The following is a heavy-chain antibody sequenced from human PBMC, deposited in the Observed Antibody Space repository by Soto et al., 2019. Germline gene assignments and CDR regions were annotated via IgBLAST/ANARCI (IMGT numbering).Heavy chain of an antibody. Sequence: EVQLVESGGGLVKPGGSLRLSCAASGFTFSSYSMNWVRQAPGKGLEWVSSISSSSSYIHYADSVKGRFTISRDNAKNSLYLQRNSLRAEDTAVYYCARESAHYYILTGYYFYSMDVWGTGTTVTVSS. CDR2: ISSSSSYI. D-gene: IGHD3-9*01. CDR1: GFTFSSYS. J-gene: IGHJ6*03. V-gene: IGHV3-21*01. CDR3: ARESAHYYILTGYYFYSMDV.